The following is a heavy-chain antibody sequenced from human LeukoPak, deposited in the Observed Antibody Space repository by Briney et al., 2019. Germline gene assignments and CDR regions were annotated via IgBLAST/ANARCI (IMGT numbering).Heavy chain of an antibody. CDR2: IIPILGIA. D-gene: IGHD3-10*01. CDR3: ARGRITMVRGVITSPPYGMDV. V-gene: IGHV1-69*04. J-gene: IGHJ6*02. Sequence: SVKVSCKASGYTFTGPFILWVRQAPGQGLEWMGRIIPILGIANYAQKFQGRVTITADKSTSTAYMELSSLRSEDTAVYYCARGRITMVRGVITSPPYGMDVWGQGTTVTVSS. CDR1: GYTFTGPF.